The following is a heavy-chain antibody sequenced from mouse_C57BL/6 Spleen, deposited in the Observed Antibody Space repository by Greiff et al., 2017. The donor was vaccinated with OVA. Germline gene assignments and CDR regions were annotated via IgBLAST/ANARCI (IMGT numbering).Heavy chain of an antibody. CDR3: AREGVIYYNYDHAMDY. Sequence: QVQLQQSGAELARPGASVKLSCKASGYTFTSYGISWVKQRTGQGLEWIGEIYPRSGNTYYNEKFKGKATLTADKSSSTAYMELRSLTSEDSAVYFCAREGVIYYNYDHAMDYWGQGTSVTVSS. J-gene: IGHJ4*01. CDR2: IYPRSGNT. D-gene: IGHD2-4*01. CDR1: GYTFTSYG. V-gene: IGHV1-81*01.